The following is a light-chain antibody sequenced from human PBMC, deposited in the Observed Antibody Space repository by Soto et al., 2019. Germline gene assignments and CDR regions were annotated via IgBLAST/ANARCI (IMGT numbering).Light chain of an antibody. CDR2: DVS. Sequence: QSVLTQPRSVSGSPGQSVTISCTRTSSDVGAYNFVSWCQQHPGKAPKLMIYDVSKRPSGVPDRFSGSKSGNTASLTISGLQAEDEADYYCCSYAGSYTWVFGTGTKVTVL. J-gene: IGLJ1*01. CDR1: SSDVGAYNF. CDR3: CSYAGSYTWV. V-gene: IGLV2-11*01.